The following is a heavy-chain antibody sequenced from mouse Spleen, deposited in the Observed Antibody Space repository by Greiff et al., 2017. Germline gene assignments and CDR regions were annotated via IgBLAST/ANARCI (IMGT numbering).Heavy chain of an antibody. CDR3: ARYGSSTFYAMDY. Sequence: EVQLVESGGGLVQPGGSLSLSCAASGFTFTDYYMSWVRQPPGKALEWLGFIRNKANGYTTEYSASVKGRFTISRDNSQSILYLQMNALRAEDSDTYYCARYGSSTFYAMDYWGQGTSVTVSS. J-gene: IGHJ4*01. V-gene: IGHV7-3*01. CDR2: IRNKANGYTT. D-gene: IGHD1-1*01. CDR1: GFTFTDYY.